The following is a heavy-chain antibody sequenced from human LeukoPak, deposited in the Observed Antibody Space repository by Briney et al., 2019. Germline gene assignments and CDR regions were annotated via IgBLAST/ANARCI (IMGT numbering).Heavy chain of an antibody. CDR1: GGSFSGYY. J-gene: IGHJ5*02. CDR2: INHSGST. Sequence: PSETLSLTCAVYGGSFSGYYWSWIRQPPGKGLEWIGEINHSGSTNYNPSLKSRVAISVDTSKNQFSLKLSSVTAADTAVYYCARESPGPWGQGTWSPSPQ. CDR3: ARESPGP. V-gene: IGHV4-34*01.